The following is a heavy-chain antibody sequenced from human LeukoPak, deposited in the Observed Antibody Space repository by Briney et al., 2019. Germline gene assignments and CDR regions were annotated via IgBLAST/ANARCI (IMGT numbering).Heavy chain of an antibody. CDR2: INGDGSST. CDR3: AVKGGYNDWDAPFDY. D-gene: IGHD5-12*01. J-gene: IGHJ4*02. V-gene: IGHV3-74*01. Sequence: GGSLRLSCAASGFTFSSYGMHWVRQAPGKGLVWVSRINGDGSSTSYADSVKGRFTISRDNGKKEVYLQMNSLGAEDTAVYYCAVKGGYNDWDAPFDYWGQGTLVTVSS. CDR1: GFTFSSYG.